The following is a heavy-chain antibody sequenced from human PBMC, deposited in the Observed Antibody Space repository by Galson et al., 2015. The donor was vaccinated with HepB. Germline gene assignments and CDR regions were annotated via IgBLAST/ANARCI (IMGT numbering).Heavy chain of an antibody. V-gene: IGHV1-3*01. J-gene: IGHJ4*02. Sequence: SVKVSCKASGYTFTSYAMHWVRQAPGQRLEWMGWINAGNGNTKYSQKFQGRVTITRDTSASTAYMELGSLRSEDTAVYYCARDPPYSTLSLLDYWGQGTLVTVSS. D-gene: IGHD4-11*01. CDR1: GYTFTSYA. CDR3: ARDPPYSTLSLLDY. CDR2: INAGNGNT.